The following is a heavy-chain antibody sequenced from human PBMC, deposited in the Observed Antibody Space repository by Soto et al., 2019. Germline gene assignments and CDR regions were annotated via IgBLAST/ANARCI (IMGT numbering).Heavy chain of an antibody. CDR2: ISGSGGTT. J-gene: IGHJ3*02. CDR1: GFTFSSYA. D-gene: IGHD6-19*01. CDR3: AKTATGWFSAFDI. V-gene: IGHV3-23*01. Sequence: EVQLLESGGGLVQPGGSLRLSCAASGFTFSSYAMSWVRQAPGKGLEWVSAISGSGGTTYYADSVKGRFTFSRDNSKNTLYLQMNSLRAEDTAVYYCAKTATGWFSAFDIWGQGTMFTVSS.